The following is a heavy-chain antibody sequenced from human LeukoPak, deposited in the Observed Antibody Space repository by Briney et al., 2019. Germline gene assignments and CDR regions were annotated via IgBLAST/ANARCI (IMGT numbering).Heavy chain of an antibody. CDR1: GGSISSGGYS. V-gene: IGHV4-30-2*01. J-gene: IGHJ6*02. Sequence: TSETLSLTCAVSGGSISSGGYSWSWIRQPPGKGLEWIGYIYHSGSTYYNPSLKSRVTISVDTSKNQFSLKLSSVTAADTAVYYCATVDSGYDPYYYYGMDVWGQGTTVTVSS. D-gene: IGHD5-12*01. CDR2: IYHSGST. CDR3: ATVDSGYDPYYYYGMDV.